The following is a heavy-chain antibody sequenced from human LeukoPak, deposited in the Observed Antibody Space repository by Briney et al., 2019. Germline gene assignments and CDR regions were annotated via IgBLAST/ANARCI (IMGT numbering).Heavy chain of an antibody. CDR1: GYTFIGYY. Sequence: ASVKVSCKASGYTFIGYYLHWLRQAPGQGPEWMGWINPNSGGTNYSEKFQGRVTMTTDTSTSTAYMELRSLRSDDTAVYYCAREGTGVVPAAAHVRGPLDYWGQGTLVTVSS. CDR3: AREGTGVVPAAAHVRGPLDY. J-gene: IGHJ4*02. D-gene: IGHD2-2*01. CDR2: INPNSGGT. V-gene: IGHV1-2*02.